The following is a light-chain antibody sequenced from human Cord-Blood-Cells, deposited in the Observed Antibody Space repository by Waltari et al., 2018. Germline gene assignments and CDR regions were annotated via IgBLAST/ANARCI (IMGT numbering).Light chain of an antibody. CDR1: SSDVGGYNY. V-gene: IGLV2-14*01. CDR2: DVS. Sequence: QSALTQPASVSGPLGQSITISCTGTSSDVGGYNYVSWYQPHPGKAPKLMIYDVSNRPSGVSNRFSGSKSGNTASLTISGLQAEDEADYYCSSYTSSSTYVFGTGTKVTVL. CDR3: SSYTSSSTYV. J-gene: IGLJ1*01.